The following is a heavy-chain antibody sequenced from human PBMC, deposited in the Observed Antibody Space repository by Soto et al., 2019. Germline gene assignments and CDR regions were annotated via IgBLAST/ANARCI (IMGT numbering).Heavy chain of an antibody. D-gene: IGHD6-13*01. V-gene: IGHV1-2*02. Sequence: ASVKVSCKASGYTFTGYYMHWVRQAPGQGLEWMGWINPNSGGTNYAQKFQGRVTMTRDTSISTAYMELSRLRSDDTAVYYCARSAGSFYYYGMNVWGQGTTVTVSS. CDR2: INPNSGGT. J-gene: IGHJ6*02. CDR3: ARSAGSFYYYGMNV. CDR1: GYTFTGYY.